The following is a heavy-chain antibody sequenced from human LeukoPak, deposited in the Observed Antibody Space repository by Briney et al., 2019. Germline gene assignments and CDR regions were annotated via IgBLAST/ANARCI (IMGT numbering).Heavy chain of an antibody. CDR3: AREFYYYDSSGPNWFDP. V-gene: IGHV3-33*01. CDR1: GFTFSSYG. D-gene: IGHD3-22*01. J-gene: IGHJ5*02. Sequence: PGGSLRLSCAASGFTFSSYGMHWVRQAPGKGLEWVAVIWYDGSNKYYADSVKGRFTISRDNSKNTLYLQMNSLRAEDTAVYYCAREFYYYDSSGPNWFDPWGQGTLVTVSS. CDR2: IWYDGSNK.